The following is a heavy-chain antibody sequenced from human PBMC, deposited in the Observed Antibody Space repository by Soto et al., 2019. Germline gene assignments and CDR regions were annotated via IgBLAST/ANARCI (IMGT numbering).Heavy chain of an antibody. V-gene: IGHV1-69*13. J-gene: IGHJ1*01. CDR1: GGTFSSYA. Sequence: SVKVSCKASGGTFSSYAISWVRQAPGQGLEWMGGIIPIFGTANYAQKFQGRVTITADESTSTAYMELSSLRSEDTAVYYCAILACSGGSCYPGYFQHWGQGTLVTVSS. CDR2: IIPIFGTA. D-gene: IGHD2-15*01. CDR3: AILACSGGSCYPGYFQH.